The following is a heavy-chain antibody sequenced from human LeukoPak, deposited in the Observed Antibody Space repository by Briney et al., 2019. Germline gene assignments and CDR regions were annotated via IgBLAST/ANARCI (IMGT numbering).Heavy chain of an antibody. Sequence: GGSLRLSCAASGFTFSSYAMSWVRQAPGKGLEWVSAISGSGGSTYYADSVKGRFTISRDNSKNTLYLQMHSLRAEDTAVYYCAKSFPSTPHYDFWSGYYKEENYYYYMDVWGKGTTVTVSS. D-gene: IGHD3-3*01. CDR1: GFTFSSYA. J-gene: IGHJ6*03. V-gene: IGHV3-23*01. CDR2: ISGSGGST. CDR3: AKSFPSTPHYDFWSGYYKEENYYYYMDV.